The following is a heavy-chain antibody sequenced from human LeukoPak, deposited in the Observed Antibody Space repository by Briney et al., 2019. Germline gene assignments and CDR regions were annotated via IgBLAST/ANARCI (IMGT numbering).Heavy chain of an antibody. V-gene: IGHV4-4*07. Sequence: SETLSLTCTVSDGSISSDYWTWIRQPAGKGLEWIGRIYTSGSTNYNPSLKSRVTISVDTSKNQFSLKLSSVTAADTAVYYCARTPPQYYFDYWGQGTLVTVSS. CDR2: IYTSGST. J-gene: IGHJ4*02. CDR1: DGSISSDY. CDR3: ARTPPQYYFDY.